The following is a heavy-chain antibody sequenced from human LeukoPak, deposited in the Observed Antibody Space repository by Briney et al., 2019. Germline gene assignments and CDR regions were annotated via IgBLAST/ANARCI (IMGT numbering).Heavy chain of an antibody. CDR2: ISYDGSNK. CDR1: GFTFSAYG. J-gene: IGHJ4*02. V-gene: IGHV3-30*03. CDR3: ARDFRKQQLVPLPDY. D-gene: IGHD6-13*01. Sequence: GGSLRLSCAASGFTFSAYGIHWVRQAPGKGLEWVAVISYDGSNKYYADSVKGRFTISRDNSKNTLYLQMDSLRAEDTAVYYCARDFRKQQLVPLPDYWGQGTLVTVSS.